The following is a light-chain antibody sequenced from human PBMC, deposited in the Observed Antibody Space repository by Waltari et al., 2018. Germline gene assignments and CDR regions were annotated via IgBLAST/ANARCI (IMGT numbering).Light chain of an antibody. Sequence: DVQMTQSPSSLSASVGDRVTITCRASQSISSDLNWYQQKPGKAPKLLFYAASSLQSGVPSRFSGSGSGTYFTLTISSLQPEDFAIFYCQQSFSTPYTFGQGTNLDIK. CDR2: AAS. CDR1: QSISSD. J-gene: IGKJ2*01. CDR3: QQSFSTPYT. V-gene: IGKV1-39*01.